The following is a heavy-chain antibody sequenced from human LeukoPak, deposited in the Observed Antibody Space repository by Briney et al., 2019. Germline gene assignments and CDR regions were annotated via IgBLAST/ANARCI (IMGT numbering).Heavy chain of an antibody. CDR2: ISGSSGTI. D-gene: IGHD3-3*01. CDR1: GFSFSGYS. Sequence: GGSLRLSCAASGFSFSGYSMNWVRQAPGKGLEWVAYISGSSGTIYYADSVTGRFTISRDNAKNSLYLLMNSLRAEDTALYYCARRQGDFWSGDYYYYYMDVWGKGTTVTVSS. J-gene: IGHJ6*03. V-gene: IGHV3-48*04. CDR3: ARRQGDFWSGDYYYYYMDV.